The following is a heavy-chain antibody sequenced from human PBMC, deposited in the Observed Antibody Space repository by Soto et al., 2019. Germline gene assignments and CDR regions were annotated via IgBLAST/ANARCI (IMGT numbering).Heavy chain of an antibody. V-gene: IGHV4-39*01. Sequence: PSETLSLTCTVSGGSISSSSYYWGWIRQPPGKGLEWIGSIYYSGSTYYNPSLKSRVTISIDTSKNQFSLKLSSVTAEDTGVYYYDGFPVYWGQGTLVTVSS. D-gene: IGHD3-10*01. J-gene: IGHJ4*02. CDR1: GGSISSSSYY. CDR3: DGFPVY. CDR2: IYYSGST.